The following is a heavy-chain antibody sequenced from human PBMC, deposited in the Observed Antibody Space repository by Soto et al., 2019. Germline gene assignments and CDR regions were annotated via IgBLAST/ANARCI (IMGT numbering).Heavy chain of an antibody. CDR3: ARTLPGIPPGY. D-gene: IGHD1-26*01. CDR2: ISAFNGNT. Sequence: QVQLVQSGAEVRKPGASVKVSCRASGYTFTNYGINWVRQAPGQGLEWMGWISAFNGNTNYAQKVQDSVTMTTDTSTSTAYMELRSLRSDDTAVYYCARTLPGIPPGYWGQGTLVTVSS. V-gene: IGHV1-18*01. CDR1: GYTFTNYG. J-gene: IGHJ4*02.